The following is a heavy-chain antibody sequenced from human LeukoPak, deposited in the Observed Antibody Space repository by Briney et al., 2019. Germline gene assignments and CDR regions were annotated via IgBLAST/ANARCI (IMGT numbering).Heavy chain of an antibody. CDR2: IIPILGIA. D-gene: IGHD5-18*01. CDR3: ARAGYSYDFRANWFHP. CDR1: GGTFSSYA. V-gene: IGHV1-69*04. Sequence: ASVKVSCKASGGTFSSYAISWVRQAPGQGLEWMGRIIPILGIANYAQKFQGRVTITADKSTSTAYMELSSLRSEDTAVYYCARAGYSYDFRANWFHPWGQGTLVTVSS. J-gene: IGHJ5*02.